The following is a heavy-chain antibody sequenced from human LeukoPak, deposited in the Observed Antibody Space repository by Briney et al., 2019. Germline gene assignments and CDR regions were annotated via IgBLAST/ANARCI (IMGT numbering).Heavy chain of an antibody. CDR3: ARVEYISGYSHVY. J-gene: IGHJ4*02. D-gene: IGHD3-22*01. V-gene: IGHV1-69*13. CDR2: IIPIFGTA. CDR1: GGTFSSYA. Sequence: SVKVSCKASGGTFSSYAISWVRQAPGQGLEWMGGIIPIFGTANYAQKFQGRVTITADESTSTAYMELSSLRSEDTAVYYCARVEYISGYSHVYWGQGTLVTVSS.